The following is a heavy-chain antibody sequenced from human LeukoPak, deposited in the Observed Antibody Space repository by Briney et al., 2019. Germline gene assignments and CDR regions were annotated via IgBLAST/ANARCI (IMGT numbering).Heavy chain of an antibody. CDR1: GGSISNYY. Sequence: SETLSLTCTVSGGSISNYYWSWIRQPPGKGLEWIGYIYYSGSTNYNPSLKSRVTISVDTSKNQLSLKLSSVTAADTAVYYCARGVNFEYWGQGTLVTVSS. J-gene: IGHJ4*02. V-gene: IGHV4-59*01. CDR3: ARGVNFEY. D-gene: IGHD3-10*01. CDR2: IYYSGST.